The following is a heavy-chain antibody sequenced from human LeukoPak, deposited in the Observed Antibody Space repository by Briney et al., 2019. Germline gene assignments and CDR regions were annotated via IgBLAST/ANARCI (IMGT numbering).Heavy chain of an antibody. CDR1: GFTFKSYA. CDR3: VKGLDYSSSQMDS. CDR2: INTNWANT. J-gene: IGHJ4*02. Sequence: GGSLRLSCSASGFTFKSYAMHWVRQAPGKGLENVSSINTNWANTYYADSVKGRFTISRDNSRNTVYVQMNSLTPEDTAVYYCVKGLDYSSSQMDSWGQGTLVTVSS. V-gene: IGHV3-64*05. D-gene: IGHD6-6*01.